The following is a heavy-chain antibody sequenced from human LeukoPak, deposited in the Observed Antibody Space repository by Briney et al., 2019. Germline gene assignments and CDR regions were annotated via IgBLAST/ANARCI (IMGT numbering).Heavy chain of an antibody. CDR2: ISWNSGSI. J-gene: IGHJ4*02. D-gene: IGHD1-26*01. CDR1: GFTFDDYA. CDR3: ARELRGGSYLDY. Sequence: GGSLRLSCAASGFTFDDYAMHWVRQAPGKGLEWVSGISWNSGSIGYADSVKGRFTISRDNAKNSLYLQMNSLRAEDTAVYYCARELRGGSYLDYWGQGTLVTVSS. V-gene: IGHV3-9*01.